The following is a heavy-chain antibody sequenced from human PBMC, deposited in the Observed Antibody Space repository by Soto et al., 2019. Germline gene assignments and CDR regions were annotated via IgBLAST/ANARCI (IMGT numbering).Heavy chain of an antibody. CDR3: ARKVSGSTVRPDFWYFDL. Sequence: EVQLLDSGGGLVQPGGSLRLSCAASGFTFSGYALTWVRQAPGKGLEWVSAISGGADATFYADSVKGRFTISRDNSKNTLYLQMNTLRAEDTAVYYCARKVSGSTVRPDFWYFDLWGCGTLVTVSS. CDR1: GFTFSGYA. J-gene: IGHJ2*01. V-gene: IGHV3-23*01. CDR2: ISGGADAT. D-gene: IGHD3-10*01.